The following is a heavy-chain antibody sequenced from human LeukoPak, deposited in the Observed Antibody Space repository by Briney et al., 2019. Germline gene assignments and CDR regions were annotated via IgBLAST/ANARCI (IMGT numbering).Heavy chain of an antibody. Sequence: SVKVSCKASGGTFSSYAISWVRQAPGQGLEWMGGNIPIFGTANYAQKFQGRVTITADESTSTAYMELSSLRSEDTAVYYCARRGAEAFDIWGQGTMVTVSS. CDR3: ARRGAEAFDI. J-gene: IGHJ3*02. CDR2: NIPIFGTA. V-gene: IGHV1-69*13. D-gene: IGHD1-26*01. CDR1: GGTFSSYA.